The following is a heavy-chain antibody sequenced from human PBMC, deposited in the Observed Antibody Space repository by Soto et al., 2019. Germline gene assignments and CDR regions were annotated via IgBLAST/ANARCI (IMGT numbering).Heavy chain of an antibody. Sequence: GGSLRLFCVASGLTVSHNYMAWVRQAPEMGLEWVSILYTEGTTYYAGSVKGRFTISRDSSKNTLFLQMDSLRAEDTAVYYCVRPRPSGENYGMDVWGQGTTVTVS. V-gene: IGHV3-53*01. D-gene: IGHD3-16*01. J-gene: IGHJ6*02. CDR3: VRPRPSGENYGMDV. CDR1: GLTVSHNY. CDR2: LYTEGTT.